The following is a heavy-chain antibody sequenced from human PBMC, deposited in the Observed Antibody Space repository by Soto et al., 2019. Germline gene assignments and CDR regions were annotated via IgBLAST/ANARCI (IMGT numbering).Heavy chain of an antibody. CDR3: PAGDGRTDNDF. J-gene: IGHJ4*02. Sequence: EVQLVESGGGLVKPGGSTRLSCAASGFTFIYAWMTWVRQAPGKGLEWVARIKGKGGNGATDYAAPVKGRFTISRDDSRNPLYLQMPSQKTEDTAVYYCPAGDGRTDNDFWGQGPLVSVSP. CDR2: IKGKGGNGAT. V-gene: IGHV3-15*01. D-gene: IGHD2-21*02. CDR1: GFTFIYAW.